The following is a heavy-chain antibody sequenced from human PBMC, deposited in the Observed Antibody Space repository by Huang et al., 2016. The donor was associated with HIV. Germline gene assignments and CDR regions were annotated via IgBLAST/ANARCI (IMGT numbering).Heavy chain of an antibody. CDR1: GGTFSSYV. V-gene: IGHV1-69*01. D-gene: IGHD1-26*01. CDR3: ATGPRGSGSFN. J-gene: IGHJ4*02. CDR2: ITPIFDKT. Sequence: QVQLVQSGAEVKKPGSSVKVSCKASGGTFSSYVISWGRQAPGQGLEWMGGITPIFDKTNYAQKVQGRVTIIADESTRTAYMEMSSLRPEDTATYYCATGPRGSGSFNWGQGTLVIVSS.